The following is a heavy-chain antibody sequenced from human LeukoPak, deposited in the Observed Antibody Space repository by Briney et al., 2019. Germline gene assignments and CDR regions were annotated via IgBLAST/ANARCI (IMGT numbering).Heavy chain of an antibody. CDR1: GYTFTNYY. J-gene: IGHJ6*03. CDR3: ARGPNHYYYMDF. CDR2: INPDGDVT. Sequence: LEASVKVSCKASGYTFTNYYIHWVRQAPGQGLEWMGWINPDGDVTKSAQKFQGRVTMTSDKSINTVYMELSGLTSDDTALYYCARGPNHYYYMDFWGKGTTVSVSS. D-gene: IGHD2-8*01. V-gene: IGHV1-2*03.